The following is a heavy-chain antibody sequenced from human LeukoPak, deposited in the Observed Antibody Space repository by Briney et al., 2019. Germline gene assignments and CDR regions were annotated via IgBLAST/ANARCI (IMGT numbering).Heavy chain of an antibody. D-gene: IGHD2-15*01. J-gene: IGHJ4*01. V-gene: IGHV3-21*01. CDR3: ARVSPRSYVSGVLYGYYLYD. CDR2: ISSNVNYM. CDR1: GFTFSAYN. Sequence: GGSLRLSCEASGFTFSAYNMQWARQAPQKGLEWVSSISSNVNYMYYGDSVKGRFIISRDNAKKSLSLQMNNLRTEDTAVYYCARVSPRSYVSGVLYGYYLYDWGPVTLVTVSS.